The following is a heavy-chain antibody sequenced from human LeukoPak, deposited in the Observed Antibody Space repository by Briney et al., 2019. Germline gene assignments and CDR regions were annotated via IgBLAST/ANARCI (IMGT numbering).Heavy chain of an antibody. D-gene: IGHD4-17*01. CDR3: AREDDYGDLGDY. J-gene: IGHJ4*02. V-gene: IGHV3-66*01. CDR1: GFTVSSNY. Sequence: GGSLRLSCAASGFTVSSNYMSWVRQAPGKGLEWVSVIYSGGSTYYADSVKGRFTISRDNSKNTLYLQMNSLRAEDTAVYYCAREDDYGDLGDYWGQGTLVTVSS. CDR2: IYSGGST.